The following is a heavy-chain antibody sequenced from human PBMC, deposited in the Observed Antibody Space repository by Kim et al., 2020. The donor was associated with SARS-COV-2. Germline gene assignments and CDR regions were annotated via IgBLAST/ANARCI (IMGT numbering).Heavy chain of an antibody. Sequence: GGSLRLSCAASPFNFRDYAMTWVRQAPGKGLEWVSTITGRGVSTYYADSVRGRFTISRDNSKNTLILQMSRLRVEDTAVYYCAKDRKPISLSGAYYYGLDVWGQGTTVTVSS. V-gene: IGHV3-23*01. CDR1: PFNFRDYA. CDR3: AKDRKPISLSGAYYYGLDV. D-gene: IGHD2-8*02. J-gene: IGHJ6*01. CDR2: ITGRGVST.